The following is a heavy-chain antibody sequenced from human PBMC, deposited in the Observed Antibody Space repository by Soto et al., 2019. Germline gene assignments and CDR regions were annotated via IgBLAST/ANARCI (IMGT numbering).Heavy chain of an antibody. CDR3: ARDPHRYSSSSGDAFDI. V-gene: IGHV3-21*01. D-gene: IGHD6-6*01. CDR2: ISSSSSYI. J-gene: IGHJ3*02. CDR1: GFTFSSYS. Sequence: GGSLRLSCAASGFTFSSYSMNWVRQAPGEGLEWVSSISSSSSYIYYADSVKGRFTISRDNAKNSLYLQMNSLRAEDTAVYYCARDPHRYSSSSGDAFDIWGQGTMVTVSS.